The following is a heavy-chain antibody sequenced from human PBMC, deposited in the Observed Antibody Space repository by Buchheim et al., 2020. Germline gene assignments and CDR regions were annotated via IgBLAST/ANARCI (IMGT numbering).Heavy chain of an antibody. CDR2: IYYSGST. CDR1: GGSVSSGSYY. V-gene: IGHV4-61*01. Sequence: QVQLQESGPGLVKPSETLSLTCTVSGGSVSSGSYYWSWIRQPPGKGLEWIGYIYYSGSTNYNPSLKSRVTISVDTSKNQFSLKLSSVTAADTAVYYCARWYCSSTSCYAGPLDVWGQGTT. J-gene: IGHJ6*02. D-gene: IGHD2-2*01. CDR3: ARWYCSSTSCYAGPLDV.